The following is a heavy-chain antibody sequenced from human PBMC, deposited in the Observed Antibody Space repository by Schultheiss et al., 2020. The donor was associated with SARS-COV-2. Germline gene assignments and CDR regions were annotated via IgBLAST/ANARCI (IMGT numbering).Heavy chain of an antibody. J-gene: IGHJ4*02. D-gene: IGHD3-3*01. Sequence: SGPTLVKPTQTLTLTCTFSGFSLSTGGVGVGWIRQPPGKALEWLALIYWNDDKRYSPSLKSRLTITKDTSKNQVVLTMTNMDPVDTATYYCAHDHKGIFGLVTIFDYWGQGTLVTVSS. CDR1: GFSLSTGGVG. CDR3: AHDHKGIFGLVTIFDY. V-gene: IGHV2-5*01. CDR2: IYWNDDK.